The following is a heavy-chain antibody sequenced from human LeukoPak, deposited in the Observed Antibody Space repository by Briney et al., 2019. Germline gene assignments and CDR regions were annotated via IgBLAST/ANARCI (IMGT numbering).Heavy chain of an antibody. CDR1: GFTFSSYG. D-gene: IGHD5-12*01. CDR2: ISGSGGST. V-gene: IGHV3-23*01. J-gene: IGHJ4*02. Sequence: PTGGSLRLSCAASGFTFSSYGMSWVRQAPGKGLEWVSAISGSGGSTYYADSVKGRFTISRDNSKNTLYLQMNSLRAEDTAVYYCAKERRGSKYYFDYWGQGTLVTVSS. CDR3: AKERRGSKYYFDY.